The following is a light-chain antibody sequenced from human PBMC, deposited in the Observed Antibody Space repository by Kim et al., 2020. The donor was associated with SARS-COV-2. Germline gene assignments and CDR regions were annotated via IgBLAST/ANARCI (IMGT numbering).Light chain of an antibody. J-gene: IGKJ4*01. CDR1: HGFWNNY. CDR3: QQHGYLLT. V-gene: IGKV3-20*01. Sequence: WTPGERATLSCRASHGFWNNYLLWYQQKPGQAPRPLIYAASSRATGIPDRFSGSGSGTDFTLTITRLEPEDTAVYYCQQHGYLLTFGGGTKVDIK. CDR2: AAS.